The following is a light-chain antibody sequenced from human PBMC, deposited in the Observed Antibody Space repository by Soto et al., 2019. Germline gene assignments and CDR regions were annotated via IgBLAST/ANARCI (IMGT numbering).Light chain of an antibody. CDR2: GAS. J-gene: IGKJ5*01. CDR3: QHYGRSPIT. V-gene: IGKV3-20*01. CDR1: QSISSW. Sequence: TQSPSILSASVGYRVTITCRASQSISSWLAWYQQKPGQAPRLLIYGASNRATGIPDRFSGSGSATDFTLTISRLEPEDFALYYCQHYGRSPITFGQGTRLEIK.